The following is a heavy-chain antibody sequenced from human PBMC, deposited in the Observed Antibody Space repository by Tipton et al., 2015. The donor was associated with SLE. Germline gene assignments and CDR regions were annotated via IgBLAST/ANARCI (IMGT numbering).Heavy chain of an antibody. D-gene: IGHD3-16*01. CDR3: ARMGDLFYLDR. Sequence: TLSLTCTVSGGSISSGGHYWTWIRQHPGKGLEFIAFIYFSGRTYYSPSLKSRVTISVDTSENQFSLKLSSVTAADTAVYYCARMGDLFYLDRWGRGALLPV. CDR1: GGSISSGGHY. J-gene: IGHJ2*01. CDR2: IYFSGRT. V-gene: IGHV4-31*03.